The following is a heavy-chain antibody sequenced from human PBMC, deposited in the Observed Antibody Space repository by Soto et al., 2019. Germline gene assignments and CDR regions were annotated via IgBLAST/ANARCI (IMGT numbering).Heavy chain of an antibody. CDR3: AKPPYCTNGVCYTVYYYYGMDV. CDR2: ISGSGGST. CDR1: GFTFSSYA. Sequence: EVQLLESGGGLVQPGGSLRLSCAASGFTFSSYAMSWVRQAPGKGLEWVSAISGSGGSTYYADSVKGRFTISRDNSKNTLYLQMNSLRAEDTAVYYCAKPPYCTNGVCYTVYYYYGMDVWGQGTTVTVSS. J-gene: IGHJ6*02. V-gene: IGHV3-23*01. D-gene: IGHD2-8*01.